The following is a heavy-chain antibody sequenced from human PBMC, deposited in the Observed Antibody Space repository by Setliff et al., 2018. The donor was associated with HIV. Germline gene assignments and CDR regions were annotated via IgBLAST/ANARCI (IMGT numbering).Heavy chain of an antibody. J-gene: IGHJ4*02. CDR2: MYDSETT. D-gene: IGHD3-16*01. V-gene: IGHV4-38-2*02. CDR3: ARHQKVSFMSDH. CDR1: GYSVSSGYY. Sequence: SETLSLTCIVSGYSVSSGYYWGWIRQPPGKGLQWIGAMYDSETTYYNPSLKSRVTMSVDASRNRFSLKLSSVTAADTAIYYCARHQKVSFMSDHWGQGMMVTVSS.